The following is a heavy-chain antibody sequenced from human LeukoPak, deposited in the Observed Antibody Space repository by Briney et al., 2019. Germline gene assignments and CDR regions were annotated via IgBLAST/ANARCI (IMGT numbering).Heavy chain of an antibody. J-gene: IGHJ6*02. CDR3: ARNPYGMDV. CDR1: GYTFTSYG. Sequence: ASVKVPCKASGYTFTSYGISWVRQAPGQGLEWMGWISAYNGNTNYAQKLQGRVTMTTDTSTGTAYMELRSLRSDDTAVYYCARNPYGMDVWGQGTTVTVSS. CDR2: ISAYNGNT. V-gene: IGHV1-18*01.